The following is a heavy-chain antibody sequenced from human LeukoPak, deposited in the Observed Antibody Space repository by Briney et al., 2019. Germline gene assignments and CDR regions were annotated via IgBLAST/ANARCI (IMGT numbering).Heavy chain of an antibody. D-gene: IGHD2-21*02. CDR3: ARDPNRVTAIPGY. V-gene: IGHV1-18*01. J-gene: IGHJ4*02. Sequence: ASVKVSCKASGYTFTNYGINWVRQAPGQGLEWMRWISAYNGNTNYAQKLQGRVTMTTDTSTSTAYMELRRLRSDDTAVYYCARDPNRVTAIPGYWGQGTLVTVSS. CDR1: GYTFTNYG. CDR2: ISAYNGNT.